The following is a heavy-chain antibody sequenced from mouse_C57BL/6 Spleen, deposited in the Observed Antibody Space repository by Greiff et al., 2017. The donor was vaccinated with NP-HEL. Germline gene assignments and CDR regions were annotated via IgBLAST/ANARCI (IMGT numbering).Heavy chain of an antibody. CDR3: ARDRGDGFDY. D-gene: IGHD3-3*01. J-gene: IGHJ2*01. Sequence: EVKLMESEGGLVQPGSSMKLSCTASGFTFSDYYMAWVRQVPEKGLEWVANINYDGSSTYYLDSLKSRFIISRDNAKNILYLQMSSLKSEDTATYYCARDRGDGFDYWGQGTTLTVSS. CDR2: INYDGSST. V-gene: IGHV5-16*01. CDR1: GFTFSDYY.